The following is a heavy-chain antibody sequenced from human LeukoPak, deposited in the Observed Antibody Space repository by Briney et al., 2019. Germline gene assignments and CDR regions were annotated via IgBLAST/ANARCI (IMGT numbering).Heavy chain of an antibody. D-gene: IGHD1-14*01. V-gene: IGHV4-39*07. CDR2: IYYSGST. CDR3: ARAPEYGLYYFDY. CDR1: GGSISSGSYY. Sequence: SETLSLTCTVSGGSISSGSYYWGWIRQPPEKGLEWIGNIYYSGSTYYNPSLKSRVSISVDTSKNQFSLKLTSVTAADTAVYYCARAPEYGLYYFDYWGQGTLVTVSS. J-gene: IGHJ4*02.